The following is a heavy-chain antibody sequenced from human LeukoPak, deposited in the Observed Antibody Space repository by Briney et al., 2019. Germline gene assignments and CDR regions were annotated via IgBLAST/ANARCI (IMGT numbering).Heavy chain of an antibody. CDR1: GYIFSKYD. Sequence: ASVKVSCRASGYIFSKYDINWVRQAPGQGLEWMGWMNPNSGDTGYAQRFQGRLTMTRNTSTSTAYMELSNLRSEDTAVYYCARMFYDFWSGYLNHFDPWGQGTLVTVSS. J-gene: IGHJ5*02. V-gene: IGHV1-8*01. D-gene: IGHD3/OR15-3a*01. CDR3: ARMFYDFWSGYLNHFDP. CDR2: MNPNSGDT.